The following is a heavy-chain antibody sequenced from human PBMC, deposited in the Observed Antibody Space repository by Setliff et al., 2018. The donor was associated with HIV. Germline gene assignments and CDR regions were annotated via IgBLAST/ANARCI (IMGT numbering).Heavy chain of an antibody. CDR1: GGSISSSSYY. Sequence: PSETLSLTCTVSGGSISSSSYYWGWIRQPPGKGLEWIGSIYYSASTYYNPSLKSRVTISVDTSKNQFSLKLSSVTAADTAVYYCARPRGSYGIDYWGQGTLVTVSS. CDR2: IYYSAST. CDR3: ARPRGSYGIDY. D-gene: IGHD1-26*01. J-gene: IGHJ4*02. V-gene: IGHV4-39*01.